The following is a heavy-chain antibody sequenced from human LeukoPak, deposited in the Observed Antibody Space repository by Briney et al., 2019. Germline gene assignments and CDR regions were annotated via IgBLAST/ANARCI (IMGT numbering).Heavy chain of an antibody. J-gene: IGHJ4*02. V-gene: IGHV1-18*01. CDR3: AREARGYCSSTSCYDYFDY. CDR1: GYTFTSYG. D-gene: IGHD2-2*01. CDR2: ISAYNGNT. Sequence: ASVKVSCKASGYTFTSYGISWVRQAPGQGLEWMGWISAYNGNTNYAQKLQGRVTMTTDTSTSTAYMELRSLRSDDTAVYYCAREARGYCSSTSCYDYFDYWGQGTLVTVSS.